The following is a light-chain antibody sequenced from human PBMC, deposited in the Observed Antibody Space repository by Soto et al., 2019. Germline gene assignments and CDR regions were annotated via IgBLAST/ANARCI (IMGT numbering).Light chain of an antibody. CDR1: QDISIY. CDR3: QQYNWYPYT. J-gene: IGKJ2*01. CDR2: GAS. Sequence: AIRMTQSPSSFSASTGDRVTITCRASQDISIYLAWYQQKPGKAPKLLIYGASTLQSGVPSRFSGSGSGTDFTLTISSLQSEDFATYYCQQYNWYPYTFGQGTKLEIK. V-gene: IGKV1-8*01.